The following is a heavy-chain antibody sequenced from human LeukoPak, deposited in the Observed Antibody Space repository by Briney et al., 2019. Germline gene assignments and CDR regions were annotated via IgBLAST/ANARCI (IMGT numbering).Heavy chain of an antibody. Sequence: GGSLRLSGAASGFTFSRYSMNWVRQAPGKGLVWVSSISSSSSYIYYADSVKGRFTIARDNAKNSLYLQMNSLRADATAWYCAARERLTVRWIDLWGQGTLVTVSS. CDR3: ARERLTVRWIDL. V-gene: IGHV3-21*01. J-gene: IGHJ5*01. D-gene: IGHD4-17*01. CDR1: GFTFSRYS. CDR2: ISSSSSYI.